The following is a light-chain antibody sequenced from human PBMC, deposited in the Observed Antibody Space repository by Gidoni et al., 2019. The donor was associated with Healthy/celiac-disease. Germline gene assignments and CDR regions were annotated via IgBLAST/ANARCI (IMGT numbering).Light chain of an antibody. Sequence: DIQMTQSPSTLSASVGDRVTITCRASQSISNWLAWYQQKPGKAPKVLIYKASSLDTGVPSRFSGSGSGTEFTLTISSLQPDDFATYYCQQYNSYPWTFGQGTKVEI. CDR3: QQYNSYPWT. CDR1: QSISNW. V-gene: IGKV1-5*03. CDR2: KAS. J-gene: IGKJ1*01.